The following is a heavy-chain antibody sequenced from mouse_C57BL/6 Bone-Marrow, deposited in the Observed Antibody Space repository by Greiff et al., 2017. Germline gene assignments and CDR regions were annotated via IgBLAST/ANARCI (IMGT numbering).Heavy chain of an antibody. CDR3: TSPYYSKDFDY. D-gene: IGHD2-5*01. V-gene: IGHV1-5*01. CDR1: GYTFTSYW. J-gene: IGHJ2*01. Sequence: VQLQQSGTVLARPGASVKMSCKTSGYTFTSYWMHWVKQRPGQGLEWIGAIYPGNSDTSYNQKFKGKAKLTAVTSASTAYMELSSLTNEDSAVYYCTSPYYSKDFDYWGQGTTLTVSS. CDR2: IYPGNSDT.